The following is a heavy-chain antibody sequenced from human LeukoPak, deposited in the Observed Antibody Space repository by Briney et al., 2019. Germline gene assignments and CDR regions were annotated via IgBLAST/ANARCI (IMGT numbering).Heavy chain of an antibody. CDR2: ISSSSSYI. CDR1: GFTFSSYI. D-gene: IGHD1-26*01. CDR3: ARERVGPSGSHDY. V-gene: IGHV3-21*01. Sequence: GGSLRLSCAASGFTFSSYIMNWVRQAPGKGLEWVSSISSSSSYIYYADSLKGRFTISRDNAKNSLYLQMNSLRAEDTAVYYCARERVGPSGSHDYWGQGTLVTVSS. J-gene: IGHJ4*02.